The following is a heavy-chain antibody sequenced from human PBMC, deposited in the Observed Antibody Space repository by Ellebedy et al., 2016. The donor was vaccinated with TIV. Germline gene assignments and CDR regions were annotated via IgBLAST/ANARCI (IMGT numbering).Heavy chain of an antibody. CDR2: IKEDGSEK. J-gene: IGHJ6*02. D-gene: IGHD3-16*01. CDR1: GFTFSNYW. CDR3: ARGMRVMSYYYGMDV. V-gene: IGHV3-7*04. Sequence: GESLKISCAASGFTFSNYWMNWVRQAPGKGLEWVANIKEDGSEKYYVDSVKGRFTISRDNAKNSLYLQMNSLRAEDTAVYHCARGMRVMSYYYGMDVWGQGTLVTVSS.